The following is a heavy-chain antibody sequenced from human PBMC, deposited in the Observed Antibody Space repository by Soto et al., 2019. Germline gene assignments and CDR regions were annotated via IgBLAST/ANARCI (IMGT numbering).Heavy chain of an antibody. CDR3: ARGDSVRSLDY. CDR1: GGSISSSSYY. J-gene: IGHJ4*02. Sequence: QLQLQESGPGLVKPSETLSLTCTVSGGSISSSSYYWGWIRQPPGKGLEWIGTIYYSGSTYFNPSLKSRVTISVDTSKKQFSLKLSSVTASDTTMYYCARGDSVRSLDYWGQGTLVTVSS. V-gene: IGHV4-39*01. CDR2: IYYSGST. D-gene: IGHD4-17*01.